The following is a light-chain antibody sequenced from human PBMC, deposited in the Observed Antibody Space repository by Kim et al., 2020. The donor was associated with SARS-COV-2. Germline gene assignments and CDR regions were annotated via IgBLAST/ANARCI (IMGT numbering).Light chain of an antibody. CDR2: DVS. J-gene: IGLJ3*02. Sequence: FTISCTGPSSDVVGYNYVSWYQHHPGKAPKLMIYDVSNRPSGVSNRFSGSKSGNTASLTISGLQAEDEADYYCSSYTSSSTLNWVFGGGTQLTVL. CDR3: SSYTSSSTLNWV. CDR1: SSDVVGYNY. V-gene: IGLV2-14*03.